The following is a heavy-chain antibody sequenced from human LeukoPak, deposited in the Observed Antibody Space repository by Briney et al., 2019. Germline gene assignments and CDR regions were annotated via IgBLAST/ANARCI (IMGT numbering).Heavy chain of an antibody. CDR2: IYSGGST. J-gene: IGHJ4*02. CDR3: ARVTDYYDSSGYYYFDY. V-gene: IGHV3-53*01. D-gene: IGHD3-22*01. CDR1: GFTVSSNY. Sequence: GGSLRPSCAASGFTVSSNYMSWVRQAPGKGLEWVSVIYSGGSTYYADSVKGRFTISRDNSKNTLYLQMNSLRAEDTAVYYCARVTDYYDSSGYYYFDYWGQGTLVTVSS.